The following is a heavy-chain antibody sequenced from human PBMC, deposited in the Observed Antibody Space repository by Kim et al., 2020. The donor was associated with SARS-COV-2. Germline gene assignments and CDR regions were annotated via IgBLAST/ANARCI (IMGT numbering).Heavy chain of an antibody. CDR2: VNAANDKT. CDR3: ARDMNATVYDY. J-gene: IGHJ4*02. CDR1: GYTFKSYP. Sequence: ASVKVSCKASGYTFKSYPIHWLRQAPGQRLEWMGWVNAANDKTKYSQKFQGRVTITRDTSANTAYMELSSLTSEDTAVYYCARDMNATVYDYWGQGTLVTVSS. D-gene: IGHD4-4*01. V-gene: IGHV1-3*01.